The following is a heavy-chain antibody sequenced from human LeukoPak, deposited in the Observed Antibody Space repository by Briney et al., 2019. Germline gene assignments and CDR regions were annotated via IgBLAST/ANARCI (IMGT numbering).Heavy chain of an antibody. J-gene: IGHJ6*04. Sequence: GASVKVSCKASGYTFTSYGISWVRQAPGQGLEWMGWISAYNGNTNYAQKLQGRVTMTTDTSTSTAYMELRSLRSDDTAVYYCARDCSSTSCSAYYYFMDVWGKGTTVTVSS. CDR1: GYTFTSYG. D-gene: IGHD2-2*01. CDR3: ARDCSSTSCSAYYYFMDV. V-gene: IGHV1-18*01. CDR2: ISAYNGNT.